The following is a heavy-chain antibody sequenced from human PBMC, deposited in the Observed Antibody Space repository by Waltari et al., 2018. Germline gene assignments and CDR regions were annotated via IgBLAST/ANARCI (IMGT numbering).Heavy chain of an antibody. CDR1: GGSISSYY. J-gene: IGHJ4*02. V-gene: IGHV4-59*08. D-gene: IGHD6-19*01. Sequence: QVQLQESGPGLVKPSETLSLTCTVSGGSISSYYWSWLRQPPGKGLEWIGYIYYSGSTNYNPSLKSRVTISVDTSKNQFSLKLSSVTAADTAVYYCARFGSSGWNPFDFWGQGTLVTVSS. CDR3: ARFGSSGWNPFDF. CDR2: IYYSGST.